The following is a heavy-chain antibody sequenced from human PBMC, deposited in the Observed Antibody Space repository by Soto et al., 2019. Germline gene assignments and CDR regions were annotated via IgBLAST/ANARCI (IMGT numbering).Heavy chain of an antibody. CDR1: GYTFTSNG. D-gene: IGHD4-17*01. V-gene: IGHV1-18*01. J-gene: IGHJ4*02. CDR3: ASDGYGDYGY. Sequence: QVQLVQSGAEVKKPGTSVKVSCKASGYTFTSNGSSWVRQAPGQGLEWMGWISTYNGNTNYAQKLQGRVTMTRDTSTSIAYMELRDLRSDDTAVYYCASDGYGDYGYWGQGSLVTVSS. CDR2: ISTYNGNT.